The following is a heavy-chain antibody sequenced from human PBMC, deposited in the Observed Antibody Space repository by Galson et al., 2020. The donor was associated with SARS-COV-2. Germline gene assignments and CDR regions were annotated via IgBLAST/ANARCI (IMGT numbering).Heavy chain of an antibody. CDR3: ARDQGYPGAMEYDY. J-gene: IGHJ4*02. Sequence: GGSLRLSCAASGFTVSSNYMSWVRQAPGKGLEWVSVIYSGGSTYYADSVKGRFTISRDNSKNTLYLQMNSLRAEDTAVYYCARDQGYPGAMEYDYWGQGTLVTVSS. CDR1: GFTVSSNY. CDR2: IYSGGST. D-gene: IGHD2-2*01. V-gene: IGHV3-53*01.